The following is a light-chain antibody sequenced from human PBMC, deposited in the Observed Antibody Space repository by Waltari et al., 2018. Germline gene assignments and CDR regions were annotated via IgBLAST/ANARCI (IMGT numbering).Light chain of an antibody. CDR3: MQGTHWPYT. Sequence: DAVMTQSPLSLPATLGQPASISCRSSQSLVLSDGNTYLNWFQQMPGQSPRRLIYNVSNRDSGVPDRFSGSGSGTDFTLKISRVEAEDVGVYYCMQGTHWPYTFGQGTKLDIK. J-gene: IGKJ2*01. CDR2: NVS. CDR1: QSLVLSDGNTY. V-gene: IGKV2-30*01.